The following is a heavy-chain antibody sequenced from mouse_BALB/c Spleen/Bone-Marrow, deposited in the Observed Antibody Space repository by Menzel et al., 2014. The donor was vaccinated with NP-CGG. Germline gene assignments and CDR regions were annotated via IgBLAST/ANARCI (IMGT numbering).Heavy chain of an antibody. Sequence: EVKLMESGPELVKPGASVKVSCKASGYPFTDYNMYRVKQSHGKSLEWIGYIAPYNGDTSYNQKFKDKATLTVDKSSSTAFMHLNSLTSGDSAVYYCARRLTGTWFAYWGQGTLVTVSA. CDR3: ARRLTGTWFAY. J-gene: IGHJ3*01. V-gene: IGHV1S135*01. CDR2: IAPYNGDT. D-gene: IGHD4-1*01. CDR1: GYPFTDYN.